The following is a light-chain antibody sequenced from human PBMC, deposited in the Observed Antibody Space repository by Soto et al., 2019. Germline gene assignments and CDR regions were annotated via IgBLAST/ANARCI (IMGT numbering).Light chain of an antibody. V-gene: IGKV3-20*01. J-gene: IGKJ1*01. Sequence: EVVLTHSPGTLSLSPGERATLSCRASQSVSNTYVAWYQHIPGQTPRLLIYGASNRATGIPDRFSGSGSGTDFTLTISRLEPEDFAVYYCQQHDNSPWMFGQGTKVDIK. CDR1: QSVSNTY. CDR3: QQHDNSPWM. CDR2: GAS.